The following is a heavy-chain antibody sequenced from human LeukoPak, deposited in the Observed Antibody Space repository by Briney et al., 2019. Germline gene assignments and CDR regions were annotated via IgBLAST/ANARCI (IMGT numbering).Heavy chain of an antibody. V-gene: IGHV3-7*01. D-gene: IGHD1-7*01. J-gene: IGHJ4*02. Sequence: GGSLRLSCAASGFTFSNYWMSRVRQAPGKGLEWVANIKQDGSEKYYVSSVKGRFTISRDNAKSSLYLQMNSLRAEDTAIYFCAREDDWNYEDYWGQGTLVTVSS. CDR3: AREDDWNYEDY. CDR2: IKQDGSEK. CDR1: GFTFSNYW.